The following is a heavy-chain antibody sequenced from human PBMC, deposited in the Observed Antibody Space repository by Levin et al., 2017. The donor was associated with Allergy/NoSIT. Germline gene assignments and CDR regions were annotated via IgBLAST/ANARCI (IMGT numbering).Heavy chain of an antibody. Sequence: GASVKVSCKASGYTFISYGISWVRQAPGQGLEWMGWISAYNGNTNYAQKLQGRVTMTTDTSTSTAYMELRSLRSDDTAVYYCAREGYCSSTSCAMGDWFDPWGQGTLVTVSS. CDR1: GYTFISYG. J-gene: IGHJ5*02. CDR2: ISAYNGNT. D-gene: IGHD2-2*01. CDR3: AREGYCSSTSCAMGDWFDP. V-gene: IGHV1-18*01.